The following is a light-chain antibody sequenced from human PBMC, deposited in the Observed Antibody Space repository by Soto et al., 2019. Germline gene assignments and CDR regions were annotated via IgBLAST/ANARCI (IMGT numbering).Light chain of an antibody. CDR3: QQYDYLPRT. CDR2: GVS. Sequence: EIVMTQSPATLSVSPGERATLSCRASQSVGSNSAWYQHIPGQAPRLLIYGVSTRATGIPATFSGSGSGTEFTLTISSLQSEDFAVYYCQQYDYLPRTFGQGTKVEI. J-gene: IGKJ1*01. V-gene: IGKV3-15*01. CDR1: QSVGSN.